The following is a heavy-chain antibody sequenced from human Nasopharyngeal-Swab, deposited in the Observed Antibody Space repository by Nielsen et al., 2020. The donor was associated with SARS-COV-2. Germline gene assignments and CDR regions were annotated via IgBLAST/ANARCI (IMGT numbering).Heavy chain of an antibody. J-gene: IGHJ5*02. V-gene: IGHV4-31*03. CDR2: IYYSGST. Sequence: SETLSLTCTVSGGSISSGGYYWSWIRQHPGKGLEWIGYIYYSGSTYYNPSLKSRVTISVDTSKNQFSLKLSSVTAADTAVSYCARASTIFGVVISYWFDPWGQGTLVTVSS. D-gene: IGHD3-3*01. CDR1: GGSISSGGYY. CDR3: ARASTIFGVVISYWFDP.